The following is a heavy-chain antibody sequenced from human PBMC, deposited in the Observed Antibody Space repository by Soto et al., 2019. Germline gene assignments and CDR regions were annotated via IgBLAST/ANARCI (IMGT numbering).Heavy chain of an antibody. J-gene: IGHJ5*02. D-gene: IGHD6-19*01. CDR3: ARDRGRYSSGWSWFDP. CDR2: IFQSGST. CDR1: GGTIRSPDW. V-gene: IGHV4-4*02. Sequence: SDTLSLTSGVPGGTIRSPDWWTWVRQPPGKGLEWIGEIFQSGSTNYTPSLESRVTISVDKSKNQFSLTLTSVTAADTAVYFCARDRGRYSSGWSWFDPWGQGILVTVSS.